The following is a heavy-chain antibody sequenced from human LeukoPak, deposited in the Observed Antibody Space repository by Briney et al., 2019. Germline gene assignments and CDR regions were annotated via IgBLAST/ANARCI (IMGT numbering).Heavy chain of an antibody. D-gene: IGHD6-13*01. V-gene: IGHV1-69*05. J-gene: IGHJ4*02. CDR3: ARDRLGSSAVRYFDY. CDR2: IIPIFGTA. CDR1: GGTFSSYA. Sequence: SVKVSCKASGGTFSSYAISWVRQAPGQGLEWMGGIIPIFGTANYAQKFQGRVTITTDESTSTAYMELSSLRSEDTAVYYCARDRLGSSAVRYFDYWGQGTLVTVSS.